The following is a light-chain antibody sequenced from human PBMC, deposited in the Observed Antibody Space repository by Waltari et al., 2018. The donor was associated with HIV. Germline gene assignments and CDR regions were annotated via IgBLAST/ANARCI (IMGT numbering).Light chain of an antibody. CDR3: CSYAGNREI. J-gene: IGLJ2*01. Sequence: QSALTQPASVSGSRGQSITISCTGTSSDVGRYNLFSWYQQHPGKAPKIMIYEGSKRPAGVSNRFSGSKSGNTASLTISGLQTEDEADYYCCSYAGNREIFGGGTKLTVL. CDR2: EGS. CDR1: SSDVGRYNL. V-gene: IGLV2-23*01.